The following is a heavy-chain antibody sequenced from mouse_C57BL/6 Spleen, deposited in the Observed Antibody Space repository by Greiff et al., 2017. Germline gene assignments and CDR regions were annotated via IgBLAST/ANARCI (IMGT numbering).Heavy chain of an antibody. V-gene: IGHV1-61*01. CDR3: ASRSIYDDYTAD. CDR1: GSTFTSYW. D-gene: IGHD2-4*01. CDR2: IYPSDSAT. Sequence: QVQLQQPGAELVRPGSSVKLSCTASGSTFTSYWLDWVKQRPGQGLEWIGNIYPSDSATHDNQKFKDKDTETVDKSTSTAVMRLSSLASEKSAVDNRASRSIYDDYTADWGQGTLVTVSA. J-gene: IGHJ3*01.